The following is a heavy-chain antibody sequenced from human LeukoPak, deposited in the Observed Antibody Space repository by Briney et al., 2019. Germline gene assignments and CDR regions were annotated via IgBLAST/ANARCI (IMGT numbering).Heavy chain of an antibody. CDR2: IRSNSDGGST. CDR3: TTLTIAAAGTRDFDY. J-gene: IGHJ4*02. D-gene: IGHD6-13*01. V-gene: IGHV3-15*01. CDR1: GFTFSRAW. Sequence: GGSLRLSCAASGFTFSRAWMSWVRQAPGKGLEWVGRIRSNSDGGSTDYAAPVKGRFTISRDDSKNTLYLQMNSLKTEDTAVYYCTTLTIAAAGTRDFDYWGQGTLVTVSS.